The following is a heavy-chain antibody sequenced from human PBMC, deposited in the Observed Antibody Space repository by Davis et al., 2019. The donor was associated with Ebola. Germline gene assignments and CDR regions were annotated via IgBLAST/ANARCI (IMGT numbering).Heavy chain of an antibody. Sequence: PGGSLRLSCAASGFTFSSYGMHWVRQAPGKGLEWVAFIRYDGSNKYYADSVKGRFTISRDNSKNTLYLQMNSLRAEDTAVYYCAKEITMIGALYFDYWGQGTLVTVSS. CDR1: GFTFSSYG. D-gene: IGHD3-10*02. V-gene: IGHV3-30*02. CDR2: IRYDGSNK. CDR3: AKEITMIGALYFDY. J-gene: IGHJ4*02.